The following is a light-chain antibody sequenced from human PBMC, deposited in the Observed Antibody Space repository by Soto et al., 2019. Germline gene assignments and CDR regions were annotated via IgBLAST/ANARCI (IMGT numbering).Light chain of an antibody. CDR1: QSLSTY. J-gene: IGKJ4*01. Sequence: IVLTQSPATLSLSPGERATLSCRASQSLSTYLAWYQQKPGQAPRLLIYDASNRATGIPARFSGGGSGTDFTLTISSLEPEDFAVYYCQQRSNWPLTFGGGTKVEIK. V-gene: IGKV3-11*01. CDR2: DAS. CDR3: QQRSNWPLT.